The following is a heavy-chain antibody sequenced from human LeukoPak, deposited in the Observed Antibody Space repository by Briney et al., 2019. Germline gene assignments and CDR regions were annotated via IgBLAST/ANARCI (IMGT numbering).Heavy chain of an antibody. CDR2: ISYDGSNK. V-gene: IGHV3-30-3*01. J-gene: IGHJ3*02. CDR3: ARAYSSSFRNAFDI. D-gene: IGHD6-13*01. CDR1: GFTFSNAW. Sequence: PTGGSLRLSCAASGFTFSNAWMTWVRQAPGKGLEWVAVISYDGSNKYYADSVKGRFTISRDNSKNTLYLQMNSLRAEDTAVYYCARAYSSSFRNAFDIWGQGTMVTVSS.